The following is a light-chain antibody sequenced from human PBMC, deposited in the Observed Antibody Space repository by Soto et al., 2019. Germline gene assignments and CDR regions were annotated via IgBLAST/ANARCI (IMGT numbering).Light chain of an antibody. CDR3: QSYDGNYHVV. CDR2: VFD. V-gene: IGLV6-57*04. CDR1: GGSIASNY. Sequence: NFMLTQPHSVSESPGATVTIYCTRTGGSIASNYVQWYKQRPGSAPSTVIYVFDQRPSGVPDRFSGSIDRSSNSASLTISGLKTEHEADYYCQSYDGNYHVVLGGGTKLTVL. J-gene: IGLJ2*01.